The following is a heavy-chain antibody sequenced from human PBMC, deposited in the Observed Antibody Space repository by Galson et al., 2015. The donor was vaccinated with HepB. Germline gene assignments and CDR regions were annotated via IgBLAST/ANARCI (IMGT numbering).Heavy chain of an antibody. V-gene: IGHV1-18*01. CDR2: ISAYNGNT. J-gene: IGHJ3*02. CDR3: ARVAATGYYGSGSYFGRSAFDI. D-gene: IGHD3-10*01. CDR1: GYTFTSYG. Sequence: SVKVSCKASGYTFTSYGISWVRQAPGQGLEWMGWISAYNGNTNYAQKLQGRVTMTTDTSTSTAYMELRSLRSDDTAVYYCARVAATGYYGSGSYFGRSAFDILCQGTMVTVSS.